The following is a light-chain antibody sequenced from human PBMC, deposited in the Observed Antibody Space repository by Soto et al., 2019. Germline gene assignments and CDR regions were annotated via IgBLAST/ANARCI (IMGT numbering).Light chain of an antibody. CDR2: DVS. CDR3: SSYSSSSTLHVL. V-gene: IGLV2-14*01. Sequence: QSVLTQPASVSGSPGQSITISCTGTSSDVGGYNYVSWYQQHPDKAPKLMIYDVSNRPSGVSNRFSGSKSGNTASLTISGLQAEDEADYYCSSYSSSSTLHVLFGGGTKVTVL. CDR1: SSDVGGYNY. J-gene: IGLJ2*01.